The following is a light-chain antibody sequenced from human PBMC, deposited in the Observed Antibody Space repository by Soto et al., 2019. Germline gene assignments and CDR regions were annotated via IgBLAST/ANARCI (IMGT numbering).Light chain of an antibody. CDR3: QQYNSYPYT. CDR1: QSISSW. Sequence: DIQMTQSPSTLSASVGDRVSITCRASQSISSWLAWYQQKPGKAPKLLIYKASSLESGVPSRFSGSGSGTEFTLTISSLQPDDFATYYCQQYNSYPYTFGQGTKLEIK. CDR2: KAS. J-gene: IGKJ2*01. V-gene: IGKV1-5*03.